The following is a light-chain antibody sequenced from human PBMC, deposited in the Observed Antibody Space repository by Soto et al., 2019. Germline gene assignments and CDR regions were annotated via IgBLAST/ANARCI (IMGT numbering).Light chain of an antibody. CDR3: QQYNSYPYT. CDR1: QSISSW. Sequence: DIQMTQSPSTLSASVGDRVSITCRASQSISSWLAWYQQKPGKAPKLLIYKASSLESGVPSRFSGSGSGTEFTLTISSLQPDDFATYYCQQYNSYPYTFGQGTKLEIK. CDR2: KAS. J-gene: IGKJ2*01. V-gene: IGKV1-5*03.